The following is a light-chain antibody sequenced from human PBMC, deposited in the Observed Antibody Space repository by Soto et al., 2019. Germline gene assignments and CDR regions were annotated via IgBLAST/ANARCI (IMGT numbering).Light chain of an antibody. V-gene: IGKV3-15*01. Sequence: EIVMTQSPATLSVSPGERATLSCRASQSVSSNLAWYQQKPGQAPRLLIYGASTRATGVPARFSGSGSGTEFTRPISSLQSEDLAVYYCQQYNNWPPWTFGQGTKVEIK. J-gene: IGKJ1*01. CDR1: QSVSSN. CDR2: GAS. CDR3: QQYNNWPPWT.